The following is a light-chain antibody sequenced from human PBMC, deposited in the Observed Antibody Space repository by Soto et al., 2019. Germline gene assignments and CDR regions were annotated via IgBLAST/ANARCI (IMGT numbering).Light chain of an antibody. J-gene: IGLJ3*02. CDR3: SSYTTAYTQV. Sequence: QSALTQPASVSWSPGQSITISCTGTSSDVGHYDYVSWYQQHPGKVPKLIISEVTTRPSGVSDRFSGSKSGNTASLTISRLQAEDEAHYYCSSYTTAYTQVFGGGTKLTVL. V-gene: IGLV2-14*01. CDR1: SSDVGHYDY. CDR2: EVT.